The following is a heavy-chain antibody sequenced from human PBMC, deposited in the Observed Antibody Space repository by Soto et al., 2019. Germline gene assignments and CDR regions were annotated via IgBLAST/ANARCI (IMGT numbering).Heavy chain of an antibody. CDR1: GGTFSSYT. D-gene: IGHD3-3*01. CDR3: ARAEDYDFWSGLDS. CDR2: IIPILGIA. V-gene: IGHV1-69*02. J-gene: IGHJ4*02. Sequence: QVQLVQSGAEVQKPGSSVKVSCKASGGTFSSYTISWVRQAPGQGLEWMGRIIPILGIANYAQKFQGRVTSTADKSTSTAYMELSSLRSEDTAVYYCARAEDYDFWSGLDSWGQGTLVTVSS.